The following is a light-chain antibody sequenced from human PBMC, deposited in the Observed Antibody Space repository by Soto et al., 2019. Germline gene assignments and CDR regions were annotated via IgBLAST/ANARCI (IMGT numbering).Light chain of an antibody. CDR3: SSYTSSSTL. J-gene: IGLJ1*01. CDR1: SSDVGGYNY. CDR2: AVT. V-gene: IGLV2-14*01. Sequence: QSVLTQPASVSGSPGQSITISCTGTSSDVGGYNYVSWYQQHPGKAPKLMIYAVTDRPSGVSSRFSSSKSGNTASLTISGLQAEDEADYYCSSYTSSSTLFGTGTKVTVL.